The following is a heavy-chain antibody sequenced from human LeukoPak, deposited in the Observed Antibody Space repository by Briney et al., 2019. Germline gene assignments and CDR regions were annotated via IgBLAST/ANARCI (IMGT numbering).Heavy chain of an antibody. CDR1: GGSISSYY. J-gene: IGHJ4*01. D-gene: IGHD3-22*01. CDR2: IYYSGST. Sequence: SETLSLTCTVSGGSISSYYWSWIRQPPGKGLEWIGYIYYSGSTNYNPSLKSRVTISVDTSKNQFSLKLSSVTAADTAVYYCARWVRDYFDSSDLIDYWGHGTLVTVSS. V-gene: IGHV4-59*01. CDR3: ARWVRDYFDSSDLIDY.